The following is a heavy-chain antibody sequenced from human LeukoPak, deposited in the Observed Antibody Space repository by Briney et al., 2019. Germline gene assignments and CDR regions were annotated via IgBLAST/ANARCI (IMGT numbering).Heavy chain of an antibody. CDR2: IYTRGST. D-gene: IGHD2-15*01. Sequence: SETLSLTCTVSGGSINNYYWSWIRQPAGKGLEWIGRIYTRGSTNYNPSLKSRVTMSVDTSKNQFSLKLSSVTAADTAVYYCARGRYCSADICPGGDAFNIWGQGTMVSVSS. CDR1: GGSINNYY. CDR3: ARGRYCSADICPGGDAFNI. V-gene: IGHV4-4*07. J-gene: IGHJ3*02.